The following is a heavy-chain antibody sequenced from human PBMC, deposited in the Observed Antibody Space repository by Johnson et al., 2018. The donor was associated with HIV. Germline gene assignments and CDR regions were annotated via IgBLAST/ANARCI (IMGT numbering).Heavy chain of an antibody. D-gene: IGHD1-26*01. CDR1: GFTFDDYA. CDR2: ISWNSGSI. V-gene: IGHV3-9*01. Sequence: VESGGGLVQPGRSLRLSCAASGFTFDDYAMHWVRQAPGKGLEWVSGISWNSGSIGYADSVKGRFPISRDNAKNSLYLQMNSLRAEDTALYYCAKDMGIVGATHDAFDIWGQGTMVTVSS. J-gene: IGHJ3*02. CDR3: AKDMGIVGATHDAFDI.